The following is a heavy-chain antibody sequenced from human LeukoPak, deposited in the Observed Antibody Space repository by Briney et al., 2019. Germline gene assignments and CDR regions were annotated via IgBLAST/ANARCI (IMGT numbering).Heavy chain of an antibody. CDR3: ARDRSGPFDI. CDR2: IKTDGSDT. CDR1: GFTFSSYW. D-gene: IGHD3-3*01. Sequence: GGSLRLSCAASGFTFSSYWMHWVRQPPGKGLVWVSRIKTDGSDTGYADSVRGRFTISRDNAKNTLYLQMNSLRAEDTAMYYCARDRSGPFDIWGQGTMVTVFS. V-gene: IGHV3-74*01. J-gene: IGHJ3*02.